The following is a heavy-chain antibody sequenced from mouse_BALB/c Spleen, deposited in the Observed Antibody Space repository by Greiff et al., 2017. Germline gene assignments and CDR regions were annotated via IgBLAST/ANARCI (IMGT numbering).Heavy chain of an antibody. CDR2: ISNLAYSI. CDR1: GFTFSDYG. Sequence: EVKLVESGGGLVQPGGSRKLSCAASGFTFSDYGMAWVRQAPGKGPEWVAFISNLAYSIYYADTVTGRFTISRENAKNTLYLEMSSLRSEDTAMYYCARGQGYDGPGFDYWGQGTTLTVSS. J-gene: IGHJ2*01. D-gene: IGHD2-2*01. CDR3: ARGQGYDGPGFDY. V-gene: IGHV5-15*02.